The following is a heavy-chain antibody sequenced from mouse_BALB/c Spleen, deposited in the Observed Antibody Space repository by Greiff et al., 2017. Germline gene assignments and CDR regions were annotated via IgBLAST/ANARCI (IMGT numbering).Heavy chain of an antibody. CDR1: GSPLPAKV. CDR3: AKHGGLGPDY. CDR2: IWGGGST. J-gene: IGHJ2*01. D-gene: IGHD4-1*01. V-gene: IGHV2-6-5*01. Sequence: VQVVESGPGLVAPSQARSIPSPVPGSPLPAKVLSWIRQPPGKGLEWLGVIWGGGSTYYNSALKSRLSISKDNSKSQVFLKMNSLQTDDTAMYYCAKHGGLGPDYWGQGTTLTVSS.